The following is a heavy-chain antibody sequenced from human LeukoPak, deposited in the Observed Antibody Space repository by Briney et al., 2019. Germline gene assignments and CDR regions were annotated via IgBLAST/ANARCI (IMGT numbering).Heavy chain of an antibody. CDR1: GGSISSYY. J-gene: IGHJ4*02. V-gene: IGHV4-59*08. D-gene: IGHD3-9*01. Sequence: SETLSRTCTVSGGSISSYYWSWIRQPPGKGLEWIGYIYYSGSTNYNPSLKSRVTISVDTSKNQFSLKLSSVTAADTAVYYCARHTRLRYFDSHWGQGTLVTVSS. CDR2: IYYSGST. CDR3: ARHTRLRYFDSH.